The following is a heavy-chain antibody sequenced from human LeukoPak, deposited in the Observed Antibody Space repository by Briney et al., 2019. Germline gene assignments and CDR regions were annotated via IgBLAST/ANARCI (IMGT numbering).Heavy chain of an antibody. CDR1: GFTFSSYA. CDR3: AKETTYYYGSGSYEDY. Sequence: GGSLRLSCAASGFTFSSYALSWVRQAPGKGLEWVSAISGSGGSTYYADSVKGRFTISRDNSKNTLYLQMNSLRAEDTAVYYCAKETTYYYGSGSYEDYWGQGTLVTVSS. CDR2: ISGSGGST. V-gene: IGHV3-23*01. J-gene: IGHJ4*02. D-gene: IGHD3-10*01.